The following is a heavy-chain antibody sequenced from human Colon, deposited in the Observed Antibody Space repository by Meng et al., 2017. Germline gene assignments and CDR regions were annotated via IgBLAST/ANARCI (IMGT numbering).Heavy chain of an antibody. D-gene: IGHD7-27*01. CDR1: GGSASSAAYQ. V-gene: IGHV4-61*08. CDR3: ARDYWGSLDY. CDR2: AANSFDPSP. J-gene: IGHJ4*02. Sequence: QGPVQESGPGLVRPSETLSLMCTVSGGSASSAAYQWGWIRPPPGKGLEWIGYAANSFDPSPNYNPSLKSRVTISLDTPKNQFSLKLTSVTAADTAVYYCARDYWGSLDYWGQGILVTVFS.